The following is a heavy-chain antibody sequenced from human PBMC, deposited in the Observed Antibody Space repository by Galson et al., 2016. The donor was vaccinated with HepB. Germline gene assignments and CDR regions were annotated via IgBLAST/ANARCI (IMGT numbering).Heavy chain of an antibody. J-gene: IGHJ4*02. V-gene: IGHV4-31*03. CDR1: GGSISSGGYF. CDR3: AIAEAESGPFNFDY. Sequence: TLSLTCTVSGGSISSGGYFWTWIRQHPGKGLEWIGYIYYSGSTYYNPYLKSRITISVDTSKNQFSLRLSSVTAADTAVYYCAIAEAESGPFNFDYWGQGTLVTVSS. D-gene: IGHD1-1*01. CDR2: IYYSGST.